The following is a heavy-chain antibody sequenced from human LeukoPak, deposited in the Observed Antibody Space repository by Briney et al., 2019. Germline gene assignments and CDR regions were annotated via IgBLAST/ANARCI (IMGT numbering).Heavy chain of an antibody. Sequence: GESLRLSCAASGFTFVSYAMSWVRQAPGQGLEWVANIKPDGGEKYFVDSVKGRFTISRDNAKNSLYLQMNSLRADDTAVYYCVRGSSGTVVRGVAWAWFDPWGQGTLVTVSS. D-gene: IGHD3-10*01. CDR1: GFTFVSYA. V-gene: IGHV3-7*03. CDR2: IKPDGGEK. J-gene: IGHJ5*02. CDR3: VRGSSGTVVRGVAWAWFDP.